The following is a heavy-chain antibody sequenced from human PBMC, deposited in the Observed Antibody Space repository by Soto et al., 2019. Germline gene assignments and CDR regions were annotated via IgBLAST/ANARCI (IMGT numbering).Heavy chain of an antibody. D-gene: IGHD1-7*01. CDR2: IYYRGST. J-gene: IGHJ3*02. CDR3: AGSQLKPLELRGAFDN. CDR1: GCSITSSY. V-gene: IGHV4-59*01. Sequence: SETLPLTCTVSGCSITSSYWRWIRQPPGKGLEWIGYIYYRGSTNYNPSRKSRVTISVDTSKNYFYLTLSSLIAADTAVYLSAGSQLKPLELRGAFDNLGQGTMVTVS.